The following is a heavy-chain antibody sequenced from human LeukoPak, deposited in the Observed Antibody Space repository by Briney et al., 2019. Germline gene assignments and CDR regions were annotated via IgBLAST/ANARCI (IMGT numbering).Heavy chain of an antibody. CDR1: GFTFSSYA. J-gene: IGHJ4*02. CDR2: ISGSGGST. D-gene: IGHD3-9*01. Sequence: PGGSLRLSCAASGFTFSSYAMSWVRQAPGKGLEWVSAISGSGGSTYHADSVKGRFTISRDNSKNTLYLQMNSLRAEDTAVYYCATQSVYDILTGYYWGDYWGQGTLVTVSS. CDR3: ATQSVYDILTGYYWGDY. V-gene: IGHV3-23*01.